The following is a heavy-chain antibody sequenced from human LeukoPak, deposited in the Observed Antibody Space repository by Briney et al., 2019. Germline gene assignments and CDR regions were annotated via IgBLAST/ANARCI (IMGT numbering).Heavy chain of an antibody. Sequence: SQTLSLTCAISGDSVSSNSAAWNWIRQSPSRGLEWLGRTYYRSKWYNDYAVSVKSRITINPDTSKNQFSLQLNSVTPEDTAVYFCARDRSSGYVFGNYYYYMTSGAKGPRSPSP. D-gene: IGHD5-12*01. CDR3: ARDRSSGYVFGNYYYYMTS. J-gene: IGHJ6*03. CDR2: TYYRSKWYN. V-gene: IGHV6-1*01. CDR1: GDSVSSNSAA.